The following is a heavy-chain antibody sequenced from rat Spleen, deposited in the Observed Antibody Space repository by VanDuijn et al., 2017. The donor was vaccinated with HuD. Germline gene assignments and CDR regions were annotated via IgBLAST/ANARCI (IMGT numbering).Heavy chain of an antibody. CDR3: TRALYNSYCFDN. Sequence: QVQLKESGPGLVQPSQTVSLTCTVSGFSLTSYHVSWVRQPPGKGLEWMGVIWTDGNTAYSSLLKSRLSISRDTSKSQVFLKMNSLQTEDTAIYYCTRALYNSYCFDNWGQGVMVMVSS. CDR2: IWTDGNT. J-gene: IGHJ2*01. D-gene: IGHD1-2*01. CDR1: GFSLTSYH. V-gene: IGHV2-43*01.